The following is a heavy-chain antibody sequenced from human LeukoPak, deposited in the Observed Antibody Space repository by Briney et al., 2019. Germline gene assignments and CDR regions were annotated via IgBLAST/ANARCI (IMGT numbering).Heavy chain of an antibody. CDR3: AKISAIEYGVFDY. J-gene: IGHJ4*02. CDR2: ISGSGSHT. CDR1: GFTFSTYA. D-gene: IGHD2/OR15-2a*01. V-gene: IGHV3-23*01. Sequence: GGSLRLSSAASGFTFSTYAMSWVRQAPGKGLEWVLAISGSGSHTYYADSVKGRFTISRDNSKNTLYLQMNSLRAEDTAVYYCAKISAIEYGVFDYWGQGTLVTVSS.